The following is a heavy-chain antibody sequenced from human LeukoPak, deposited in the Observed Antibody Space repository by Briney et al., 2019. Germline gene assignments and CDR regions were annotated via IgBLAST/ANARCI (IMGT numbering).Heavy chain of an antibody. J-gene: IGHJ4*02. CDR2: ISYDGSNK. V-gene: IGHV3-30*18. CDR1: GSTFSSYG. Sequence: GGSLRLSCAASGSTFSSYGMHWVRQAPGKGLEWVAVISYDGSNKYYADSVKGRFTISRDNSKNTLYLQMNSLRAEDTAVYYCAKDGDFWSGYTYFDYWGQGTLVTVSS. D-gene: IGHD3-3*01. CDR3: AKDGDFWSGYTYFDY.